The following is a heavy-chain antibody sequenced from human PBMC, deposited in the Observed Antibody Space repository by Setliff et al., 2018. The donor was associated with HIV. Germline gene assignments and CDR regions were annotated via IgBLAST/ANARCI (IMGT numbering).Heavy chain of an antibody. CDR1: GGSISSGSYY. CDR3: AREGNYYDSSGYDY. CDR2: IYTSGST. D-gene: IGHD3-22*01. Sequence: PSETLSLTCTVSGGSISSGSYYWSWIRQPAGKGLEWIWHIYTSGSTNYNPSLKSRVTISVGTSKNQFPLKLSSVTAAVTAVYYCAREGNYYDSSGYDYWGQGTLVTVSS. V-gene: IGHV4-61*09. J-gene: IGHJ4*02.